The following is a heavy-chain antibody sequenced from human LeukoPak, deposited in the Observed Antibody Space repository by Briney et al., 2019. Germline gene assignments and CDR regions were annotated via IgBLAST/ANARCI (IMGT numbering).Heavy chain of an antibody. CDR3: AKEEGYSYGSRDAFDI. CDR1: GLTFSSYA. D-gene: IGHD5-18*01. J-gene: IGHJ3*02. CDR2: ISGSGGST. Sequence: GGSLRLSCAASGLTFSSYAMSWVRQAPGKGLEWVSAISGSGGSTYYADSVKGRFTISRDNSKNTLYLQMNSLRAEDTAVYYCAKEEGYSYGSRDAFDIWGQGTMVTVSS. V-gene: IGHV3-23*01.